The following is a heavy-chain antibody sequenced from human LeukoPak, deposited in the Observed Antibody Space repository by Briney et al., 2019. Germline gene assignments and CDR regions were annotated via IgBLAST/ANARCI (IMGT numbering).Heavy chain of an antibody. CDR1: GGSISSSSYY. CDR2: IYYSGST. V-gene: IGHV4-39*07. J-gene: IGHJ4*02. CDR3: ARGGYDSSGFVIDY. Sequence: PSETLSLTCTVSGGSISSSSYYWGWIRQPPGKGLEWIGSIYYSGSTYYNPSLRSRVTISVDTSKNQFSLKLSSVTAADTAVYYCARGGYDSSGFVIDYWGQGTLVTVSS. D-gene: IGHD3-22*01.